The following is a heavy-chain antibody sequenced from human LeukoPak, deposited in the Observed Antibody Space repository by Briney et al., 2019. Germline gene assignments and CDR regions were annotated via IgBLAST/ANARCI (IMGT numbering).Heavy chain of an antibody. CDR3: ARSRFLGKEWVVFDY. CDR2: ISSSSYI. J-gene: IGHJ4*02. D-gene: IGHD3-3*01. Sequence: GGSLRLSCAASGFTFSSYSMNWVRQAPGKGLEWVSSISSSSYIYYADSVKGRFTITRDNAKNSLYLQMNSLRAEDTAVYYCARSRFLGKEWVVFDYWGQGTLVTVSS. V-gene: IGHV3-21*01. CDR1: GFTFSSYS.